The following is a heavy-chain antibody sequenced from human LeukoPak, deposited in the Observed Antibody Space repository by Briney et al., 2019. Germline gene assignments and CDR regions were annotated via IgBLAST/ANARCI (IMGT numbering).Heavy chain of an antibody. CDR2: ISGSGSRT. CDR3: AKRASGSGTSLYYFDY. D-gene: IGHD3-10*01. Sequence: PGGSLRLSCAASGFTFSSYAMTWVRQAPGKGLEWVSGISGSGSRTYYADSVKGRFTISRDNSKNTLYLQMNSLRAEDTAVYYCAKRASGSGTSLYYFDYWGQGTLVTVSS. J-gene: IGHJ4*02. V-gene: IGHV3-23*01. CDR1: GFTFSSYA.